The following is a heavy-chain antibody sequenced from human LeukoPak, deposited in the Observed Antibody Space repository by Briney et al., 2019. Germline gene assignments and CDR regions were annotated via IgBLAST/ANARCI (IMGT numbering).Heavy chain of an antibody. CDR1: GFTFSSYT. V-gene: IGHV3-30*04. Sequence: GGSLRLSCAAFGFTFSSYTMHWVRQAPGKGLEWVAIISYDGNKKYCADSVKGRFTISRDNPKNTLYLQMNSLRVEDTAVYYCVREGQPMTTVNQFAYWGQGTLVTVSS. D-gene: IGHD4-17*01. CDR2: ISYDGNKK. J-gene: IGHJ4*02. CDR3: VREGQPMTTVNQFAY.